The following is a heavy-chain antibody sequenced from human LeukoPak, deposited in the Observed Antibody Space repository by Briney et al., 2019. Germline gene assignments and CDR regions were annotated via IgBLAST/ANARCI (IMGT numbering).Heavy chain of an antibody. Sequence: GGSLRLSCAASGFTFSSYEMNWVRQAPGKGLEWVSYISSSGSTIYYADSVKGRFTISRDNSKNTLYLQMNSLRAEDTAVYYCAGDRATNYFDYWGQGTLVTVSS. V-gene: IGHV3-48*03. CDR3: AGDRATNYFDY. D-gene: IGHD5-12*01. CDR1: GFTFSSYE. CDR2: ISSSGSTI. J-gene: IGHJ4*02.